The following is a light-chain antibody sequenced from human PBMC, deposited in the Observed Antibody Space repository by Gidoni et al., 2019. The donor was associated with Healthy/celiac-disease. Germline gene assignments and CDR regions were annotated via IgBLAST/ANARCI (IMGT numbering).Light chain of an antibody. J-gene: IGKJ1*01. CDR1: QSVLYSSNNKNY. CDR3: QQYYSTLRT. Sequence: DIVMTQSPDSLAVSLGERATIYCKSSQSVLYSSNNKNYLAWYQQKPGQPPKLLIYWASTRESGVPDRFSGSGSGTDFTLTISSLQAEDVAVYYCQQYYSTLRTFGQGTKVEIK. V-gene: IGKV4-1*01. CDR2: WAS.